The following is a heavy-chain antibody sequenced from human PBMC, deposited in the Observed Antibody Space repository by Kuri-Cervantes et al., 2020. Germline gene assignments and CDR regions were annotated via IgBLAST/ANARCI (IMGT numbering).Heavy chain of an antibody. D-gene: IGHD1-14*01. CDR1: GGSFSGYY. CDR3: ARGRSSIPYRNYYYYYYMDV. Sequence: SQTLSLTCAAYGGSFSGYYWSWIRQPPGKGLEWIGEINHSGTTNYNPSLKSRVTISVDTSKNQFSLKVSSVTAADSAVYYCARGRSSIPYRNYYYYYYMDVWGKGTTVTVSS. V-gene: IGHV4-34*01. CDR2: INHSGTT. J-gene: IGHJ6*03.